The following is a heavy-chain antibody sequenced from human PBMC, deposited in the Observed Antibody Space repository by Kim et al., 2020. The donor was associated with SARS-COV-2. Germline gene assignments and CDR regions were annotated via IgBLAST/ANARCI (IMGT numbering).Heavy chain of an antibody. CDR3: AKDHGTTSSCQNY. V-gene: IGHV3-33*06. J-gene: IGHJ4*02. Sequence: YYADSVKGRFTISRDNSKNMLYLQMNSLRVEDMAVYFCAKDHGTTSSCQNYWGQGTLVSVSS. D-gene: IGHD6-13*01.